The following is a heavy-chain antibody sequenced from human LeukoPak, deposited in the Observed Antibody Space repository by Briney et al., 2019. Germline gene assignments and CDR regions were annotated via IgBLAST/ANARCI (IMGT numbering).Heavy chain of an antibody. CDR2: ISSSGSTI. V-gene: IGHV3-11*04. D-gene: IGHD1-1*01. J-gene: IGHJ3*02. Sequence: GGSLRLSCAASGFTFSDYYMSWIRQAPGKGLEWVSYISSSGSTIYYADSVKGRFTISRDNAKNSLYLQMNSLRAEDTAVYYCARDPPYTTGAAFDIWGQGTMVTVSS. CDR3: ARDPPYTTGAAFDI. CDR1: GFTFSDYY.